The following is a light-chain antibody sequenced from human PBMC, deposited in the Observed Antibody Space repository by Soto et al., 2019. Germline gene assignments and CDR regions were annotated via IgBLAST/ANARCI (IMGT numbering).Light chain of an antibody. CDR1: SSDVGGYNY. CDR2: DVS. Sequence: QSALTQPRSVSGSPGQSVTISCTGTSSDVGGYNYVSWYQQHPGKAPKLMIYDVSQRPSGVPDRFSGSKSDNTASLTISGLQADDEADYYCCSYAGSYTWVFGGGTKLTVL. J-gene: IGLJ2*01. V-gene: IGLV2-11*01. CDR3: CSYAGSYTWV.